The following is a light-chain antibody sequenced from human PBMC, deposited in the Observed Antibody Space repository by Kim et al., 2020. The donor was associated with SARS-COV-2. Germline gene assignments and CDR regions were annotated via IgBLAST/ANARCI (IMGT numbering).Light chain of an antibody. CDR2: GAS. Sequence: VSPGERATLPCRASQSVSSNLAWYQQKPGQAPRLLIYGASTRATGIPARFSGSGSGTEFTLTISSLQSEDFAVYYCQQYNNWPPAFGQGTKVDI. CDR1: QSVSSN. CDR3: QQYNNWPPA. V-gene: IGKV3-15*01. J-gene: IGKJ1*01.